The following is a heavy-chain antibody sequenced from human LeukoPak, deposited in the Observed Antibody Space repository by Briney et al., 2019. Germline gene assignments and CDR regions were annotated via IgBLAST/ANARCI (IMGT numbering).Heavy chain of an antibody. CDR1: GFIVSNNY. D-gene: IGHD1-26*01. J-gene: IGHJ5*02. V-gene: IGHV3-53*01. CDR3: ARDEGYYIDP. Sequence: GGSLRLSCAASGFIVSNNYMTWVRQAPGKGLEWVSVIYRDGSTDYADSVKGRSTISRDTSKNTLYLQMNSLRAEDTAVYYCARDEGYYIDPWGQGTLVTVSS. CDR2: IYRDGST.